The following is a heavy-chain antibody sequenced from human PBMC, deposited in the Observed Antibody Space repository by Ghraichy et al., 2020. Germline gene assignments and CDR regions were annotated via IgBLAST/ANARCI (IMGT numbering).Heavy chain of an antibody. V-gene: IGHV3-21*01. CDR1: GFTFSSYS. D-gene: IGHD2-2*01. J-gene: IGHJ5*02. CDR3: AREVVPAAIHWFDP. Sequence: GGSLRLSCAASGFTFSSYSMNWVRQAPGKGLEWVSSISSSSSYIYYADSVKGRFTISRDNAKNSLYLQMNSLRAEDTAVYYCAREVVPAAIHWFDPWGQGTLVTVSS. CDR2: ISSSSSYI.